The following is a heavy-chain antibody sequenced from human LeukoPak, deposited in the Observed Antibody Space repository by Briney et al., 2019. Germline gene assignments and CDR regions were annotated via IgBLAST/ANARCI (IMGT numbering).Heavy chain of an antibody. J-gene: IGHJ1*01. V-gene: IGHV4-34*01. CDR3: ARPNVLYTYAYGY. D-gene: IGHD3-16*01. CDR2: INHSGIT. Sequence: SETLSLTCAVYGGSFSGYYWSWVRQPPGEGLEWIGEINHSGITNNNPSLKSRVTISVDTSKNQFSLKLSSVTAADTAVYYCARPNVLYTYAYGYWGQGTLVTVSS. CDR1: GGSFSGYY.